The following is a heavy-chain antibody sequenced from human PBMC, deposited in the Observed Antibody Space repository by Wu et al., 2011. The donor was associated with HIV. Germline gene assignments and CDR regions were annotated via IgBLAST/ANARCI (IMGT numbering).Heavy chain of an antibody. D-gene: IGHD3-22*01. V-gene: IGHV1-69*05. CDR1: GGTFSNYA. Sequence: QIQLVQSGAEVKKPGSSVKVSCKASGGTFSNYAISWVRQAPGQGLEWMGDFIPIFDTTNYAQRFQGRVTITTDDSTSTVYMGLSSLTSEDTAVYYCARGIPYYYDSSGYSSTPYYFDYWGQGTLVTVSS. CDR2: FIPIFDTT. J-gene: IGHJ4*02. CDR3: ARGIPYYYDSSGYSSTPYYFDY.